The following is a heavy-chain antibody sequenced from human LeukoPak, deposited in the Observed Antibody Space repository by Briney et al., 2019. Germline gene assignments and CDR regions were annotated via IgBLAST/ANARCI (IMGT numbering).Heavy chain of an antibody. Sequence: SQTLSLTCTVSGGSISSGDYYWSWIRQPPGKGLEWIGYIYYSGSTYYNPSLKSRVTISVDTSKNQCSLKLSSVTAADTAVYYCARGAHRTVTTLGYWGQGTLVTVSS. J-gene: IGHJ4*02. CDR2: IYYSGST. D-gene: IGHD4-11*01. CDR3: ARGAHRTVTTLGY. CDR1: GGSISSGDYY. V-gene: IGHV4-30-4*08.